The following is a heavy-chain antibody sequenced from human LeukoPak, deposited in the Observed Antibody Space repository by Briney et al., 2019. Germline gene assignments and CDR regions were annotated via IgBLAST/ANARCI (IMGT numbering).Heavy chain of an antibody. J-gene: IGHJ4*02. CDR1: GFTFSSYA. CDR3: ARDHSTYYDFWSGYSYYFDY. D-gene: IGHD3-3*01. Sequence: GGSLRLSCAASGFTFSSYAMSWVRQAPGKGLEWVSAISGSGGSTYYADSVKGRFTISRDNSKNTLYLQMNSLRAEDTAVYYCARDHSTYYDFWSGYSYYFDYWGQGTLVTVSS. V-gene: IGHV3-23*01. CDR2: ISGSGGST.